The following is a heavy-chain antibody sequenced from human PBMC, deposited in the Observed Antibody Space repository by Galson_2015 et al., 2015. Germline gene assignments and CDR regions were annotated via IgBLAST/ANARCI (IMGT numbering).Heavy chain of an antibody. J-gene: IGHJ6*03. CDR3: ARGRITGPTLYYYMDV. Sequence: SVKVSCKASGYTFTSYDINWVRQATGQGLEWMGWMNPNSGNTGYAQKFQGRVTMTRNTSISTAYMELSSLRSEDTAVYYCARGRITGPTLYYYMDVWGKGTTVTVSS. CDR2: MNPNSGNT. D-gene: IGHD1-20*01. V-gene: IGHV1-8*01. CDR1: GYTFTSYD.